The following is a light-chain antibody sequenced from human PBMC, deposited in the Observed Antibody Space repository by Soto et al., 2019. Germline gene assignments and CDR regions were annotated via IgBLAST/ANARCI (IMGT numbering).Light chain of an antibody. Sequence: ERVIPQSPATLSMSPGERATLSCRASQSFSSKLAWYQQKPGQAPRLLIYGASTRATGIPARFSGSGSGTEFTLTISSLEPEDFAVYYCQQRSNWPITFGQGTRLEIK. CDR3: QQRSNWPIT. CDR2: GAS. J-gene: IGKJ5*01. V-gene: IGKV3-15*01. CDR1: QSFSSK.